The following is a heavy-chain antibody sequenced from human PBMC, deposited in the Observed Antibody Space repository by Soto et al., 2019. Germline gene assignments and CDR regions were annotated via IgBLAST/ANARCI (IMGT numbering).Heavy chain of an antibody. D-gene: IGHD3-3*01. CDR1: GASFSGYY. CDR3: ARHPLQVGYDFWSGYSDLYYYGMDV. V-gene: IGHV4-34*01. J-gene: IGHJ6*02. CDR2: INHTGST. Sequence: SETLSLTCAVYGASFSGYYWSWIRQPPGKGLEWIGEINHTGSTYYNPSLKSRVTISVDTSKNQFSLKLSSVTAADTAVYYCARHPLQVGYDFWSGYSDLYYYGMDVWGQGTTVTVS.